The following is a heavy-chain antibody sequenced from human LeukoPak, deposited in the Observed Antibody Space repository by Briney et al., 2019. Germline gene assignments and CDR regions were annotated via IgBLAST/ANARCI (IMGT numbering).Heavy chain of an antibody. CDR3: ARASRGEIQLWSGAFDY. J-gene: IGHJ4*02. Sequence: PGGSLRLSCAASGFTFSSYSMNWVRQAPGKGLEWVSYISSSSSTIYYADSVKGRFTISRDNAKNSLYLQMNSLRDEDTAVYYCARASRGEIQLWSGAFDYWGQGTLVTVSS. V-gene: IGHV3-48*02. D-gene: IGHD5-18*01. CDR2: ISSSSSTI. CDR1: GFTFSSYS.